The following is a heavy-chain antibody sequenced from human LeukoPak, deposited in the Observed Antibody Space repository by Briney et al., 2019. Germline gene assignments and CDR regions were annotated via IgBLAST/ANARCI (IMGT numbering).Heavy chain of an antibody. D-gene: IGHD3-3*01. CDR2: ISAYNGNT. CDR3: ARSGGGTFGVVTYDY. CDR1: GYTFTSYG. V-gene: IGHV1-18*01. Sequence: ASVKVSCKASGYTFTSYGISWVRQAPGQGLEWMGWISAYNGNTNYAQKFQGRVTITADESTSTAYMELSSLRSEDTAVYYCARSGGGTFGVVTYDYWGQGTLVTVSS. J-gene: IGHJ4*02.